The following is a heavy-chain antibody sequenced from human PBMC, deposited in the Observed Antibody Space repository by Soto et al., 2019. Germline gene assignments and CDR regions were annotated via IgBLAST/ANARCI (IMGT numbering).Heavy chain of an antibody. D-gene: IGHD2-21*01. CDR1: GYSFTSYW. CDR2: IYPGDSDT. Sequence: GESLKISCKGSGYSFTSYWIGWVRQMPGKGLEWMGIIYPGDSDTRYSTSFQGQVTISADKSISTAYLQWSSLKASDTAMYYCARTLCGVDCYYYYYYYMDVWGKGTTVTVSS. CDR3: ARTLCGVDCYYYYYYYMDV. J-gene: IGHJ6*03. V-gene: IGHV5-51*01.